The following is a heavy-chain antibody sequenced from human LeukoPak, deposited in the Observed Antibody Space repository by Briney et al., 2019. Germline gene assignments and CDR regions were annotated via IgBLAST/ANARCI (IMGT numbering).Heavy chain of an antibody. CDR2: INPSGGNT. D-gene: IGHD6-6*01. Sequence: GSVKVSCKASGYTFTSYYMHWVRQAPGQGLEWMGIINPSGGNTNYAQKFQGRVTMTRDTSTSTVHMELSSLRSEDTAVYYCARAYSSSSPFDYWGQGTPVTVSS. V-gene: IGHV1-46*01. J-gene: IGHJ4*02. CDR3: ARAYSSSSPFDY. CDR1: GYTFTSYY.